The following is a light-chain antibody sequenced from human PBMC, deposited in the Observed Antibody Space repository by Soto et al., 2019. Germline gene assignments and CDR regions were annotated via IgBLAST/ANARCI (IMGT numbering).Light chain of an antibody. CDR2: DAS. Sequence: DIQMTQSPSSVSASVGDRVTSACPASEGIDSWLAWYQQKPGEAPKLLISDASTLESGVPSRFGGSGSGAEFTLSITSLQPDDFATYYCQHYNTYPWTFGHGTKVDIK. J-gene: IGKJ1*01. CDR1: EGIDSW. V-gene: IGKV1-5*01. CDR3: QHYNTYPWT.